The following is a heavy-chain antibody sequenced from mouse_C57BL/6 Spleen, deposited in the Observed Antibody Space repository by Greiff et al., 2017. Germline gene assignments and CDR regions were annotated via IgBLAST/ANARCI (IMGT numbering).Heavy chain of an antibody. Sequence: EVQLQESGPGLVKPSQSLSLTCSVTGYSITSGYYWNWIRQFPGNKLEWMGYISYDGSNNYNPSLKNRISITRDTSKNQFFLKLNSVTTEDTATYYCARFTTVAGYWGQGTTLTVSS. J-gene: IGHJ2*01. D-gene: IGHD1-1*01. CDR3: ARFTTVAGY. V-gene: IGHV3-6*01. CDR1: GYSITSGYY. CDR2: ISYDGSN.